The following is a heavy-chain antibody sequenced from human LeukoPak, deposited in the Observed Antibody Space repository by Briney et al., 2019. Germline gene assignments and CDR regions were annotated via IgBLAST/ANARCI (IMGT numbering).Heavy chain of an antibody. V-gene: IGHV4-59*11. CDR2: LYDSDGS. Sequence: SETLSLTCIVSGVSISSHYWSWIRQPPGKGLEWIGYLYDSDGSKDNPSLKSRATLSAATSKNQFSLRLSSVTAADTAVYYCATIKRGSIFGYFDFWGQGIPVTVSS. CDR1: GVSISSHY. J-gene: IGHJ4*02. D-gene: IGHD5-18*01. CDR3: ATIKRGSIFGYFDF.